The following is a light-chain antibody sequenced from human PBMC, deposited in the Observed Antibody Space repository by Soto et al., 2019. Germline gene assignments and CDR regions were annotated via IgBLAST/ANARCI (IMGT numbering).Light chain of an antibody. V-gene: IGKV3-20*01. CDR1: QNIRGNE. CDR3: QHYGTSAPCT. CDR2: RGS. Sequence: VLTQSPGTLSLSPGERATLSCRASQNIRGNELAWYQQKPGQPPRLLIYRGSSRAPGIPDRFSGRGSGTAVNLPTSSLEPEDFAVYYCQHYGTSAPCTFGQGTKVEIK. J-gene: IGKJ1*01.